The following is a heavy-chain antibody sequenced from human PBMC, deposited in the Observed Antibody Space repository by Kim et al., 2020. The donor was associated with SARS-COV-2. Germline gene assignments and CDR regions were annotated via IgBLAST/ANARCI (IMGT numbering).Heavy chain of an antibody. V-gene: IGHV3-30*04. J-gene: IGHJ6*01. D-gene: IGHD3-16*01. CDR2: ISDDGSNK. CDR1: GFTFSTYA. CDR3: ARDQQVLGGDNYYVVYV. Sequence: GGSLRLSCAASGFTFSTYAMHWVRQAPGKGLEWVAVISDDGSNKYYADSVKGRITISRDNSKNTLYLQMNSLRGEDTAVYYCARDQQVLGGDNYYVVYV.